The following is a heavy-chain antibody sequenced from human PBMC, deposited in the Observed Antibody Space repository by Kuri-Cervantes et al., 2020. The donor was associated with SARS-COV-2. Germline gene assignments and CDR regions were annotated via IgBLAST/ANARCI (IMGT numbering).Heavy chain of an antibody. CDR3: ARDWDCSSTSCYTYYYYYYMDV. CDR2: INPNSGGT. Sequence: ASVKVSCKASGYTFTGYYMHWVRQAPGQGLEWMGWINPNSGGTNYAQKFQGRVTMTRDTSISTAYMELSRLRSDDTAVYYCARDWDCSSTSCYTYYYYYYMDVWGKGTTVTVSS. D-gene: IGHD2-2*02. J-gene: IGHJ6*03. CDR1: GYTFTGYY. V-gene: IGHV1-2*02.